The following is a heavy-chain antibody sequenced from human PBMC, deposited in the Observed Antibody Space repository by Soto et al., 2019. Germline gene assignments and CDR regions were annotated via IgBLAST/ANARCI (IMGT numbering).Heavy chain of an antibody. D-gene: IGHD3-22*01. CDR2: IRGETNGGTA. CDR3: TRYYYESSGYYVY. J-gene: IGHJ4*02. V-gene: IGHV3-49*04. CDR1: GFNFANYV. Sequence: PGGSLRPSGTGSGFNFANYVLTWVRQAPGKGLEWVGFIRGETNGGTADYAASLKGRITISRDDSKSIAYLEINSLQTEDTAVYYCTRYYYESSGYYVYWGQGTLVTVSS.